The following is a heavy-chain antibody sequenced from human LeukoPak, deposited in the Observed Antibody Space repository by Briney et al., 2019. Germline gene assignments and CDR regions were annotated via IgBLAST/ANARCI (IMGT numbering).Heavy chain of an antibody. CDR2: VYYSGST. Sequence: SETLSLTCTVSGDSIRSDYWSWIRQPPGKGLEWIGYVYYSGSTQYNPSLKSRVTISIGTSKKQFFLRLSSVTAADTAEYYCARSRPVAGFVSDYYTMDIWGQGTTVTVAS. CDR3: ARSRPVAGFVSDYYTMDI. J-gene: IGHJ6*02. CDR1: GDSIRSDY. D-gene: IGHD6-19*01. V-gene: IGHV4-59*08.